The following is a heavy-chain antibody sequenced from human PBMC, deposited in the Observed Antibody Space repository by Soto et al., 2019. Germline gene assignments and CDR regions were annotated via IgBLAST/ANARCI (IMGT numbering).Heavy chain of an antibody. CDR1: VCSITNYY. D-gene: IGHD3-10*01. V-gene: IGHV4-59*01. CDR3: ARGPVSMIRGVLISGQPSYYFDC. CDR2: VYHSGTT. Sequence: SETLSLTCTVSVCSITNYYWSWIRQPPGKGLEWIGYVYHSGTTNYNPSLQSRVTTSLDRSKNQFSLEVRSVTAADTAVYYCARGPVSMIRGVLISGQPSYYFDCWGQGILVTVSS. J-gene: IGHJ4*02.